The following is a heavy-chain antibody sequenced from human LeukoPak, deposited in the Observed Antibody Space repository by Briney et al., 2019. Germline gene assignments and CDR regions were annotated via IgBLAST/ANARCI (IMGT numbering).Heavy chain of an antibody. Sequence: SETLSLTCTVSGGSISSYYWSWIRQPAGKGLEWIGRIYTSGSTNYNPSLKSRVTMSVDTSKNQFSLKLRSVTAADTAVYHCARMEWVPYYFDYWGQGALVTVSS. J-gene: IGHJ4*02. D-gene: IGHD3-3*01. CDR2: IYTSGST. CDR3: ARMEWVPYYFDY. CDR1: GGSISSYY. V-gene: IGHV4-4*07.